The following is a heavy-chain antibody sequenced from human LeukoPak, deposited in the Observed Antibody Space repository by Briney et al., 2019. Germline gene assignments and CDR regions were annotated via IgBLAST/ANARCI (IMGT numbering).Heavy chain of an antibody. CDR3: AGAYSAYDPFDY. D-gene: IGHD5-12*01. CDR1: GFIFSSYG. Sequence: GGSLRLSCAASGFIFSSYGMHWVRQAPGKGLEWVAFIRYDGSNKYYADSVKGRFTISRDNAKNTVHLQMNSLRVEDTAIYFCAGAYSAYDPFDYWGQGILVTVSS. V-gene: IGHV3-30*02. J-gene: IGHJ4*02. CDR2: IRYDGSNK.